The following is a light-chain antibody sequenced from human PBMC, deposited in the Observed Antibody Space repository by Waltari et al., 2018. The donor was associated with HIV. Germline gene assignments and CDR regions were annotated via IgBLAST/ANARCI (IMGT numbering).Light chain of an antibody. Sequence: EIVLTQSPGTLSLSPGERATLSCRASQRVSSSHLTWYQQKPGQAPRLLIYSTSNRATGIPDRFRGSGSGTDFTLTISRLEPEDFAVYYCQQYVGSRWTFGQGTKVEIK. J-gene: IGKJ1*01. V-gene: IGKV3-20*01. CDR1: QRVSSSH. CDR3: QQYVGSRWT. CDR2: STS.